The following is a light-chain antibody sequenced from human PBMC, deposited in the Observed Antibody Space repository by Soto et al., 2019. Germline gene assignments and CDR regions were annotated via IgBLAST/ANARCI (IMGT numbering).Light chain of an antibody. J-gene: IGKJ5*01. CDR2: DAS. V-gene: IGKV3-15*01. CDR3: QQYNDWLSIR. CDR1: QTVSSN. Sequence: EIVSKQFPPPMPVPPGERATXSCRASQTVSSNLSWYQQKPLQPPKLLIYDASTNATSIPPIFSSRRSGPEFNLTISSMRAEDFAVCYCQQYNDWLSIRFGQFTRMEIK.